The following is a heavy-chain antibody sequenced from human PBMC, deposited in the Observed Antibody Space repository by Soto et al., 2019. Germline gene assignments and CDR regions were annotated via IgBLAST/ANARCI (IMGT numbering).Heavy chain of an antibody. CDR1: GYTFTSYY. J-gene: IGHJ4*02. Sequence: QVQLVQSGAEVKKPGASVKVSCKASGYTFTSYYMHWVRQAPGQGLEWMGIINPSGGSTSYAQKFQARVTMTSDTSTSTVYMELSSLRSEDTPVYYCARDLPSGRGSQIDYWGQGTLVTVSS. CDR2: INPSGGST. CDR3: ARDLPSGRGSQIDY. D-gene: IGHD1-26*01. V-gene: IGHV1-46*01.